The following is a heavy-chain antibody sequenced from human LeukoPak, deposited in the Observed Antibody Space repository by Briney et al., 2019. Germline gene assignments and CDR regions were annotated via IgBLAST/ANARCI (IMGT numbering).Heavy chain of an antibody. V-gene: IGHV3-30*18. D-gene: IGHD4-17*01. J-gene: IGHJ4*02. Sequence: GGSLRLSCAASGFNFNSHGMHWVRQAPGKGLEWVALIPSDGSYTYYADSVKGRFTISRDNSKNTLSLQMNSVRPDDTAVYYCAKDRYGDYGPFDNWGQGTLVTVSS. CDR3: AKDRYGDYGPFDN. CDR2: IPSDGSYT. CDR1: GFNFNSHG.